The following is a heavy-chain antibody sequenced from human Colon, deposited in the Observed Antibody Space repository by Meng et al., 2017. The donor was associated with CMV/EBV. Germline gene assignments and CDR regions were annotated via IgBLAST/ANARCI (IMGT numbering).Heavy chain of an antibody. CDR1: GYTFSSCY. D-gene: IGHD6-6*01. CDR3: ARDPAPARTGAYFDF. V-gene: IGHV1-46*01. Sequence: SGYTFSSCYIHWMRQAPGQGPEWMGIISPSAGTTKYAQRFQGRVSMTRDTSTSTLYMELSGLRSEDTALYYCARDPAPARTGAYFDFWGQGTLVTVSS. CDR2: ISPSAGTT. J-gene: IGHJ4*02.